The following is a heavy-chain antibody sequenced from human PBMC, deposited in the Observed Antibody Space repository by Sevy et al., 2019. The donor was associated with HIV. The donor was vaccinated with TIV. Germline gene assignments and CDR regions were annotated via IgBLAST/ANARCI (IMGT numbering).Heavy chain of an antibody. CDR3: AKDRALSIPLVVVTATDY. D-gene: IGHD2-21*02. CDR1: GFTFGSYA. CDR2: ISGSGGGT. J-gene: IGHJ4*02. Sequence: GGSLRLSCAASGFTFGSYAMSWVRQAPGKGLEWVSVISGSGGGTYYADSVKGRFTISRGNSKNTLYLQMNSLRAEDTAVYYCAKDRALSIPLVVVTATDYWGQGTLVTVSS. V-gene: IGHV3-23*01.